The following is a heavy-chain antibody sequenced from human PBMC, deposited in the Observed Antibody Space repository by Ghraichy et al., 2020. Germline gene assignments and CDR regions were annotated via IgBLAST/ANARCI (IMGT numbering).Heavy chain of an antibody. D-gene: IGHD3-22*01. CDR3: ARAPKYYYDSSGYNDY. CDR1: GGSFSGYY. V-gene: IGHV4-34*01. J-gene: IGHJ4*02. CDR2: INHSGST. Sequence: SETLSLTCAVYGGSFSGYYWSWIRQPPGKGLEWIGEINHSGSTNYNPSLKSRVTISVDTSKNQFSLKLSSVTAADTAVYYCARAPKYYYDSSGYNDYWGQGTLVTVSS.